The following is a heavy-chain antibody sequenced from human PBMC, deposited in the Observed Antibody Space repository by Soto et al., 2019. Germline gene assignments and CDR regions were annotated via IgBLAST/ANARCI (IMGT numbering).Heavy chain of an antibody. CDR1: GFTFDDYT. J-gene: IGHJ6*02. D-gene: IGHD3-10*01. CDR3: AKDPSGHPPFGDYDYGMDV. Sequence: EVQLVESGGVVVQPGGSLRLSCAASGFTFDDYTMHWVRQAPGKGLEWVSLISWDGGSTYYADSVKGRFTISRDNSKNSLYPQMTSLRTEDTALYYCAKDPSGHPPFGDYDYGMDVWGHGTTVTVSS. V-gene: IGHV3-43*01. CDR2: ISWDGGST.